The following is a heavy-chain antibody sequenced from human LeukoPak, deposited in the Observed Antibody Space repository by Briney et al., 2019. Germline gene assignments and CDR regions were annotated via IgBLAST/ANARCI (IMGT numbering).Heavy chain of an antibody. D-gene: IGHD2-21*01. Sequence: SETLSLTCTVSGGSISSSSYYWGWIRQPPGKGLEWIGSIYYSGSTYYNPSLKSRVTISVDTSKNQFSLKLSSVTAADTAVYYCARGRFSIPAYFDYWGQGTLVTVSS. V-gene: IGHV4-39*01. CDR2: IYYSGST. J-gene: IGHJ4*02. CDR1: GGSISSSSYY. CDR3: ARGRFSIPAYFDY.